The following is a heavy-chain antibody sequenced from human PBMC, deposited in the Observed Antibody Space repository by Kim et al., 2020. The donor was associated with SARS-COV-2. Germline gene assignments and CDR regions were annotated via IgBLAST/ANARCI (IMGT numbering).Heavy chain of an antibody. V-gene: IGHV3-7*03. CDR1: GLTSKNYW. CDR3: AKGTNMDV. D-gene: IGHD1-1*01. Sequence: GGSLRLSCAASGLTSKNYWMTWVRQAPGTGLEWVASIKYDGSAEFYVDSVRGRFTISRDNAKDSVYLQLSSLRAEDTAVYYCAKGTNMDVWGQGTTVTVSS. CDR2: IKYDGSAE. J-gene: IGHJ6*02.